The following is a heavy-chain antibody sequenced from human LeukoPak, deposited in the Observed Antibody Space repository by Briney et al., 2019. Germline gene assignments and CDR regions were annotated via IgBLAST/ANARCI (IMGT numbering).Heavy chain of an antibody. D-gene: IGHD3-22*01. CDR1: GFTFSSYG. CDR2: IWYDGSSK. V-gene: IGHV3-33*01. Sequence: PGGSLRLSCAASGFTFSSYGMHWVRQAPGKGLEWVAAIWYDGSSKYYADSVKGRFTISRDNSKNTLYLQMNSLRAEDTAVYYCARDLVGYDSSGYYPRALSYWGQGTLVTVSS. CDR3: ARDLVGYDSSGYYPRALSY. J-gene: IGHJ4*02.